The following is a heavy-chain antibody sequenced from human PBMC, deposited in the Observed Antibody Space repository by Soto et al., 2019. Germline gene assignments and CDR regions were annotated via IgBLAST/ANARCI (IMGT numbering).Heavy chain of an antibody. J-gene: IGHJ4*02. CDR2: MNANSGDT. V-gene: IGHV1-8*01. Sequence: QVQLVQSGAEVKKPGASVKVSCKASGYAFRSNDITWVRQVAGQGLEWMGWMNANSGDTGYAQKFKGRVSMTRNTSITTAYMELSGLTSEDTAVYYCARDATSPDCWGQGTLVTVSS. D-gene: IGHD2-15*01. CDR3: ARDATSPDC. CDR1: GYAFRSND.